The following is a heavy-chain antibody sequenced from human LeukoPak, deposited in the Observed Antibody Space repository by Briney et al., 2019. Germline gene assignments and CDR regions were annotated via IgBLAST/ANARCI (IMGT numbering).Heavy chain of an antibody. CDR2: IIPIVGTA. CDR1: GGTFSSYA. J-gene: IGHJ4*02. V-gene: IGHV1-69*05. Sequence: SVKVSCRASGGTFSSYAISWVRQVSGQGLEWMRGIIPIVGTANYVQKFQGIVTVTRNTSISTAFMELSSLSSEDAAVYYCARGPSYTSGWGYWGQGTLVTVSS. D-gene: IGHD6-19*01. CDR3: ARGPSYTSGWGY.